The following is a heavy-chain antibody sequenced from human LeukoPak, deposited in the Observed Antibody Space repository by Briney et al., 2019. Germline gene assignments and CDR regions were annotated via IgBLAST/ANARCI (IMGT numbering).Heavy chain of an antibody. CDR1: GYSISSGYY. CDR3: ATDQGGGIGIYYVALGY. J-gene: IGHJ4*02. V-gene: IGHV4-38-2*02. CDR2: IYHSGST. Sequence: SETLSLTCTVSGYSISSGYYWGWIRQPPGKGLEWIGSIYHSGSTYYNPSLKSRVTISVDTSKNQFSLKLSSVTAADTAVYYCATDQGGGIGIYYVALGYWGQGTLVTVSS. D-gene: IGHD1-26*01.